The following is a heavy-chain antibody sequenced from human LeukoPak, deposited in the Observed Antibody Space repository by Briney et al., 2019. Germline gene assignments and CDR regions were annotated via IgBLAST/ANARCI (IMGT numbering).Heavy chain of an antibody. CDR2: INHSGGT. CDR3: ARPLVVGTNDAFEI. D-gene: IGHD3-22*01. Sequence: PSETLSLTCAVYGGSFSGYHWSWIRQPPGKGLEWIGEINHSGGTNYNPSLKSRVTLSVDTSKKQFSLKLTSVTAADTAVYYCARPLVVGTNDAFEIWGQGTMVTVSS. J-gene: IGHJ3*02. CDR1: GGSFSGYH. V-gene: IGHV4-34*01.